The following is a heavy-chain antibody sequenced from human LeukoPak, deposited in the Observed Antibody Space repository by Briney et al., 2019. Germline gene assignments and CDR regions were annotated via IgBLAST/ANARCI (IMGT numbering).Heavy chain of an antibody. J-gene: IGHJ6*03. CDR3: ARGPLYCSSTSCYEYYYYYYMDD. D-gene: IGHD2-2*01. V-gene: IGHV4-38-2*01. CDR1: GYSISSGYY. CDR2: IYHSGST. Sequence: PSETLSLTCAVSGYSISSGYYWGWIRQPPGKGLEWIGSIYHSGSTYYNPSLKSRVTISVDTSKNQFSLKLSSVTAADTAVYYCARGPLYCSSTSCYEYYYYYYMDDWAKGTTVTVSS.